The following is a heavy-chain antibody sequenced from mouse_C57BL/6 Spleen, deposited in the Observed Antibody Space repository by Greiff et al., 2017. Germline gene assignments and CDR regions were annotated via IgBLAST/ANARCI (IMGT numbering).Heavy chain of an antibody. Sequence: EVQLQESGGGLVKPGGSLKLSCAASGFTFSHYGMHWVRQAPEKGLEWVAYISSGSSTIYYADTVKGRFTISRDNAKNTLFLQMTSLRSEDPAMYYGARWESDDYDKAMDYWGQGTSVTVSS. CDR2: ISSGSSTI. V-gene: IGHV5-17*01. D-gene: IGHD2-4*01. CDR3: ARWESDDYDKAMDY. J-gene: IGHJ4*01. CDR1: GFTFSHYG.